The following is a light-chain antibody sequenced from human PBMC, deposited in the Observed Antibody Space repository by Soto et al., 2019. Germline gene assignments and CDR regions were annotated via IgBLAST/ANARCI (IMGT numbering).Light chain of an antibody. CDR2: EGT. V-gene: IGLV2-23*01. CDR1: SSDVGSHNL. Sequence: QSVLTQPASVSGSPGQSITISCTGTSSDVGSHNLVSWYQQYPGKAPKLIIYEGTKRPSGVSNRFSGSKSGNTASLTISGLQTEDEADYHCCSYAGSRTGVFGGGTKLTVL. CDR3: CSYAGSRTGV. J-gene: IGLJ3*02.